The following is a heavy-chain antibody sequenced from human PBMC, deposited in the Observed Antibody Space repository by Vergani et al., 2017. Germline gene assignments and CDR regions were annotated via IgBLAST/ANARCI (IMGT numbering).Heavy chain of an antibody. V-gene: IGHV4-39*01. CDR3: ARQRPGSGWSPGDFDD. J-gene: IGHJ4*02. Sequence: QLQLQQSGPGLVKPSETLFLTCTVSADSISSGSYYWGWIRQPPGKGLEWIGSIYYSGLTYNNPSLKSRVGISVDTSKNPFSLKVTSVTAADTAVCFCARQRPGSGWSPGDFDDWGQGILVTVSS. CDR1: ADSISSGSYY. D-gene: IGHD6-19*01. CDR2: IYYSGLT.